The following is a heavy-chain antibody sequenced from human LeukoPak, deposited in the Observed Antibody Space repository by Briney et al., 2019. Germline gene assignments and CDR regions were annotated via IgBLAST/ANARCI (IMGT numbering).Heavy chain of an antibody. Sequence: ASVKVSCKASGYTFTSYGIIWVRQAPGQGLEWMGWISAYNGITNYAQKLQDRVTMTTDTSTSTAYMELSSLRSDDTAVYYCARAQYGSGSYYNWFDPWGQGTLVTVPS. J-gene: IGHJ5*02. D-gene: IGHD3-10*01. CDR1: GYTFTSYG. CDR3: ARAQYGSGSYYNWFDP. V-gene: IGHV1-18*01. CDR2: ISAYNGIT.